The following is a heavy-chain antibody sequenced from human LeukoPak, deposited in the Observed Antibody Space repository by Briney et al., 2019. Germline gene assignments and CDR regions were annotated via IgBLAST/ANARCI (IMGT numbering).Heavy chain of an antibody. Sequence: PSETLSLTCTVSGGSISSSSYYWGWIRQPPGKGLEWIGSIYYSGSTNYNPSLKSRVTISVDTSKNQFSLKLSSVTAADTAVYYCARLAVATDAFDIWGQGTMVTVSS. CDR1: GGSISSSSYY. D-gene: IGHD5-12*01. CDR2: IYYSGST. V-gene: IGHV4-39*07. CDR3: ARLAVATDAFDI. J-gene: IGHJ3*02.